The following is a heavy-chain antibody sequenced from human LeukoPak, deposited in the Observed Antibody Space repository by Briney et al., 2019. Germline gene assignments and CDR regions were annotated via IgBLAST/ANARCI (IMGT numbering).Heavy chain of an antibody. CDR2: ISSSGSTI. Sequence: GSLRLSCAASGFTFSDYYMSWIRPAPGKELEWVSYISSSGSTIYYADSVKGRFTISRDNAKNSLYLQMNSLRAEDTAVYYCARDAYYDSSGYLKYWGQGTLVTVSS. D-gene: IGHD3-22*01. CDR1: GFTFSDYY. J-gene: IGHJ4*02. V-gene: IGHV3-11*04. CDR3: ARDAYYDSSGYLKY.